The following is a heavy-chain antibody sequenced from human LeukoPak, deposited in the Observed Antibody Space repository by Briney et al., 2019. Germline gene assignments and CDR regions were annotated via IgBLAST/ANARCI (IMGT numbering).Heavy chain of an antibody. CDR1: GFARGTRGVG. Sequence: CGPTLLHPPSALTLTGTFSGFARGTRGVGVGWIRQTPGKGLEWLSLIYWADDKPYTPSLKSSFTITKDTSKNQVVLTMTNMDPVDTATYYCAHIAYCSNGVCYRKMDVWGKGTTVTVSS. CDR2: IYWADDK. J-gene: IGHJ6*04. D-gene: IGHD2-8*01. V-gene: IGHV2-5*02. CDR3: AHIAYCSNGVCYRKMDV.